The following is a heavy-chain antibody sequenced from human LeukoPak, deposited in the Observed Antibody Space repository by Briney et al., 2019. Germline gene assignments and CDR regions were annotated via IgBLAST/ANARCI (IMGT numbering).Heavy chain of an antibody. J-gene: IGHJ6*02. Sequence: GGSLRLSCAASGFTFTDYYMSWIRQAPGKGLEWISYISSSGSTIYYADSVKGRFTISRDNAKNSLYLQVNSLRAEDTAVYYCARSLSRLYYYYGMDVWGQGTTVTVSS. CDR3: ARSLSRLYYYYGMDV. CDR1: GFTFTDYY. CDR2: ISSSGSTI. V-gene: IGHV3-11*01.